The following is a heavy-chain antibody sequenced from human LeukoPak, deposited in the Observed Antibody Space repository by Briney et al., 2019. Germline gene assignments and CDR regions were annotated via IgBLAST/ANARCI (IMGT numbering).Heavy chain of an antibody. Sequence: SQTLSLTCAISGDSVSSNSGAWNWIRQSPSRGLEWLGRTYYRSRWYNEYAVSVKGRITVNPDTSKNQVSLQLNSVTPEDTAVYFCARGGSYSFDYWGQGTLVTISS. J-gene: IGHJ4*02. CDR1: GDSVSSNSGA. CDR2: TYYRSRWYN. CDR3: ARGGSYSFDY. V-gene: IGHV6-1*01. D-gene: IGHD1-26*01.